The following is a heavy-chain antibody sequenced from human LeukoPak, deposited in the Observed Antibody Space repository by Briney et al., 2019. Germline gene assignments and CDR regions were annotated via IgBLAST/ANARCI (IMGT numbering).Heavy chain of an antibody. Sequence: PGRSLRLSCAASGFTFSSYGMHWVRQAPGKGLEWVAVISYDGSNKYYADSVKGRFTISRDNSKNTLYLQMNSLRAEDTAVYYCAKENRPSIAARPIDYWGQGTLVTVSS. J-gene: IGHJ4*02. CDR3: AKENRPSIAARPIDY. CDR2: ISYDGSNK. D-gene: IGHD6-6*01. V-gene: IGHV3-30*18. CDR1: GFTFSSYG.